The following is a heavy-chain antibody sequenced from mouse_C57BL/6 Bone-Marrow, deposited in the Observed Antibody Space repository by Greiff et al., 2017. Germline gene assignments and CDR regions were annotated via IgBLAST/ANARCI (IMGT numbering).Heavy chain of an antibody. V-gene: IGHV1-72*01. CDR3: TRDWVFDY. J-gene: IGHJ2*01. Sequence: VQLQQPGAELVKPGASVKLSCKASGYTFTSYWMHWVKQRPGRGLEWIGRIDPHSGGTKYNEKFKSKATLTVDTPSSTAYLQLSSLTSEDSAVYYGTRDWVFDYWGQGTTLTVSS. D-gene: IGHD4-1*01. CDR2: IDPHSGGT. CDR1: GYTFTSYW.